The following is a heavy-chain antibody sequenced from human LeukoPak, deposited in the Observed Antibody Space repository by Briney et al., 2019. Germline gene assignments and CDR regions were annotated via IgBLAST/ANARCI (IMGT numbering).Heavy chain of an antibody. D-gene: IGHD2-15*01. Sequence: GGSLRLSCAASGFTFDDYAMHWVRQAPGKGLEWVSLISWDGGSTYYAVSVKGRFTISRDNSKNSLYLQMNSLRAEDTALYYCAKGYCSGGSCYPFDYWGQGTLVTVSS. V-gene: IGHV3-43D*03. CDR3: AKGYCSGGSCYPFDY. J-gene: IGHJ4*02. CDR1: GFTFDDYA. CDR2: ISWDGGST.